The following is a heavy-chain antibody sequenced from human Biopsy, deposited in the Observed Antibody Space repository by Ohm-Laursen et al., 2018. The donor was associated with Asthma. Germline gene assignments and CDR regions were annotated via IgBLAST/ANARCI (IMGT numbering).Heavy chain of an antibody. J-gene: IGHJ4*02. CDR1: GYSLTDLS. CDR2: HDHEEGGT. CDR3: ASDFPKDYVRYNFQF. D-gene: IGHD4-17*01. Sequence: APVKVSCKISGYSLTDLSMHWVRQAPGQGLEWMRGHDHEEGGTVNARRFQGRVTMTEDTSTDTAYMELSSLSSDDTAVYYCASDFPKDYVRYNFQFWGQGTLVTVSS. V-gene: IGHV1-24*01.